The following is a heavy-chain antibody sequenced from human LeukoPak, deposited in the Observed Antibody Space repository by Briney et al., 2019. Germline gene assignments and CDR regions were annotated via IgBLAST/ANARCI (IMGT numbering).Heavy chain of an antibody. V-gene: IGHV3-66*01. J-gene: IGHJ6*02. D-gene: IGHD6-13*01. CDR3: ARDRKAAAGYYYYYYGMDV. CDR2: IYSGGST. Sequence: PGGSLRLSCAASGFTVSSNYMSWVRQAPGKGLEWVSVIYSGGSTYYADSVKGRFTISRDNAKNTLYLQMNSLRAEDTAVYYCARDRKAAAGYYYYYYGMDVWGQGTTVTVSS. CDR1: GFTVSSNY.